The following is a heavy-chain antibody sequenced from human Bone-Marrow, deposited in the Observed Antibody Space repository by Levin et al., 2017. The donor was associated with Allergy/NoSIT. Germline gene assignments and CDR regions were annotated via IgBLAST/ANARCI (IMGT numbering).Heavy chain of an antibody. CDR2: VDPEDGEA. Sequence: GASVKVSCKVSEFTFTDYNLHWVQQAPGKGLEWMGLVDPEDGEAKYAERFQGRLTITADTSTDTAYMELSGLRSEDTALYYCATARFSNAFDLWGQGTLLTVSS. J-gene: IGHJ3*01. CDR1: EFTFTDYN. CDR3: ATARFSNAFDL. V-gene: IGHV1-69-2*01.